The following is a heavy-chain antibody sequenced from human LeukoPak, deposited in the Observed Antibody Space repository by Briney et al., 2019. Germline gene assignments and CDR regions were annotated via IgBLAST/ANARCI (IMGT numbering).Heavy chain of an antibody. J-gene: IGHJ4*02. V-gene: IGHV1-8*01. CDR3: ARDRTWIQEYYFDY. D-gene: IGHD5-18*01. Sequence: ASVKVSCKGSEYTFTSYDINWVRQATGQGLEWMGWMNPNSGNTGYAQKFQGRVTMTRNTSISTAYMELSSLRSEDTAVYYCARDRTWIQEYYFDYWGQGTLVTVSS. CDR2: MNPNSGNT. CDR1: EYTFTSYD.